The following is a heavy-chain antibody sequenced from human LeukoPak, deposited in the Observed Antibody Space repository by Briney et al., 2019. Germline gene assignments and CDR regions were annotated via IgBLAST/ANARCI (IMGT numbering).Heavy chain of an antibody. J-gene: IGHJ4*02. CDR2: VSGSGGST. CDR1: GFTFSNYA. Sequence: PGGSLRLSCAASGFTFSNYAMTLVRQAPGKGLEWVSAVSGSGGSTYYADSVKGRFTISRDNAKNSLYLQMNSLRAEDTAVYYCARATGTYFDYWGQGTLVTVSS. D-gene: IGHD1-1*01. CDR3: ARATGTYFDY. V-gene: IGHV3-23*01.